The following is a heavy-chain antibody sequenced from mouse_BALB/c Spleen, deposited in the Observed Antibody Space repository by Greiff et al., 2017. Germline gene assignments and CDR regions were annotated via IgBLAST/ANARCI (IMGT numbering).Heavy chain of an antibody. CDR1: GFTFSSYA. J-gene: IGHJ1*01. Sequence: EVKVEESGGGLVKPGGSLKLSCAASGFTFSSYAMSWVRQTPEKRLEWVASISSGGSTYYPDSVKGRFTISRDNARNILYLQMSSLRSEDTAMYYCARGEFITTVVARYFDVWGAGTTVTVSS. CDR3: ARGEFITTVVARYFDV. V-gene: IGHV5-6-5*01. CDR2: ISSGGST. D-gene: IGHD1-1*01.